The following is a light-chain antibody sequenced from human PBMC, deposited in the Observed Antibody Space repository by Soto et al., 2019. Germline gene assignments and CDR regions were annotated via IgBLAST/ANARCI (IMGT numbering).Light chain of an antibody. V-gene: IGKV1-5*03. Sequence: DIHMTQSPSTLSASVGDRVTITCGASQSISNWLAWYQQKPGRAPNLLIYGTSSLESGVPSRFSGSGSGTEFTLTISSLQPDDFATYYCQHYNDYSWTFGQGTKVEIK. J-gene: IGKJ1*01. CDR3: QHYNDYSWT. CDR2: GTS. CDR1: QSISNW.